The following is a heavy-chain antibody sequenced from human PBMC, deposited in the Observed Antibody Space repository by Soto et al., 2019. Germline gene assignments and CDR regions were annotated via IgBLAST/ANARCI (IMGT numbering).Heavy chain of an antibody. Sequence: PVGSLRLSCAASGFTFDDYTMHWVRQAPGKGLEWVSLISWDGGSTYYADSVKGRFTISRDNSKNSLYLQMNSLRTEDTALYYCAKDNYGSGSYYMGSGFDYCGQGTLVTVSS. D-gene: IGHD3-10*01. CDR3: AKDNYGSGSYYMGSGFDY. CDR2: ISWDGGST. V-gene: IGHV3-43*01. CDR1: GFTFDDYT. J-gene: IGHJ4*02.